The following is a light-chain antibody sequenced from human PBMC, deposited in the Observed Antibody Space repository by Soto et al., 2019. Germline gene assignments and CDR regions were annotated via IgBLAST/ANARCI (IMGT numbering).Light chain of an antibody. CDR1: SSDVGTYNY. V-gene: IGLV2-14*01. CDR3: SSYTSSSTLDYV. Sequence: QSALTQPASVSGSPGQSITISCTGTSSDVGTYNYVSWYQQHPGKAPKLMIYEVSNRPSGISNRFSGSKSGNTASLTISGLQAEDEADYYCSSYTSSSTLDYVFGTGTKPPS. CDR2: EVS. J-gene: IGLJ1*01.